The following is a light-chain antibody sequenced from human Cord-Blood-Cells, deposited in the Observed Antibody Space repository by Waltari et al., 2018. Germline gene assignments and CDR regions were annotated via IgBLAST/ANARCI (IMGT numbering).Light chain of an antibody. CDR1: QSVSRN. CDR3: QQYNNWWT. V-gene: IGKV3-15*01. Sequence: EIVMTQSPATLSVSQGERATLSCRASQSVSRNLAWYQQQPGQAPRLLIYGASTRATGIPDRFSGSGSGTEFTLTISSLQSEDFAVYYCQQYNNWWTFGQGTKVEIK. J-gene: IGKJ1*01. CDR2: GAS.